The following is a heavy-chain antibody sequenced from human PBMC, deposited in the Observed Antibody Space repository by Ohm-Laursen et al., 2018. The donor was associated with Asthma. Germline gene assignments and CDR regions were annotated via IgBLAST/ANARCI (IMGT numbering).Heavy chain of an antibody. Sequence: SLRLSCAASGYTFSRYSIHWVRQAPGKGLEWVAVGGSYYDGGLKYYADSVNGRFTVSRDDSKNTLYLQMNSLRPDDTAVYYCARDVMEWYLPAFDFWGQGTLVTVSS. CDR1: GYTFSRYS. V-gene: IGHV3-30*03. CDR3: ARDVMEWYLPAFDF. J-gene: IGHJ4*02. CDR2: GGSYYDGGLK. D-gene: IGHD3-3*01.